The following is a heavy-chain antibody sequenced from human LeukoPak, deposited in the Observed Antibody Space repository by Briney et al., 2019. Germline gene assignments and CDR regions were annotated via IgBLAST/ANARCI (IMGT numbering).Heavy chain of an antibody. D-gene: IGHD3-3*01. V-gene: IGHV4-39*01. CDR2: IYYSGST. Sequence: PSETLSLTCTVSGGSISSSSFYWGWIRQPPGKGLEWIGSIYYSGSTYYNPSLKSRVTISVDTSKNQFSLKPSSVTAANTAVYYWARQPPVLRFLGWAYYFVYWGEGALVTLSS. J-gene: IGHJ4*02. CDR1: GGSISSSSFY. CDR3: ARQPPVLRFLGWAYYFVY.